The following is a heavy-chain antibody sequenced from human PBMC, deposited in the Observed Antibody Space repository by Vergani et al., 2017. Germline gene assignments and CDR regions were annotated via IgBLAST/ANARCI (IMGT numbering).Heavy chain of an antibody. J-gene: IGHJ4*02. Sequence: QVQLVESGGGVVQPGRSLRLSCAASGFTFSSYGMHWVRQAPGKGLEWVAVISYDGSNKYYADSVKGRFTISRDNSKNTLYLQMNSLRAEDTAVYYCARAQWLNGYYFDDWGQGTLVTVSS. CDR2: ISYDGSNK. CDR1: GFTFSSYG. D-gene: IGHD6-19*01. CDR3: ARAQWLNGYYFDD. V-gene: IGHV3-30*03.